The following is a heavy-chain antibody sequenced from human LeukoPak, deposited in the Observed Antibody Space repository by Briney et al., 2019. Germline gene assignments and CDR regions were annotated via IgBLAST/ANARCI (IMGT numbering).Heavy chain of an antibody. CDR3: AKVGYDSSGYYFDY. D-gene: IGHD3-22*01. Sequence: GGSLRLSCAASGFTFSSYAISWVRQAPGQGLEWVSGISGSGVSTFHADSVKGRFTSSRDKSKNTLYLQMNSLRAEDTAVYYCAKVGYDSSGYYFDYWGQGTLVTVSS. CDR2: ISGSGVST. CDR1: GFTFSSYA. J-gene: IGHJ4*02. V-gene: IGHV3-23*01.